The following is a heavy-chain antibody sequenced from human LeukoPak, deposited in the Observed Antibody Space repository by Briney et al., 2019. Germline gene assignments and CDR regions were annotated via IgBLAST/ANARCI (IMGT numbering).Heavy chain of an antibody. J-gene: IGHJ4*02. D-gene: IGHD3-22*01. Sequence: PGGSLRLSCAASGFSFSINAMTWVRQAPGKGLECVSAITGDGATTYYADSARGRFTISRDNSKNTLYLQMNSLRAEDTAIYYCAKAYGTNGYYQLPIDFWGQGTLVTVSS. CDR3: AKAYGTNGYYQLPIDF. V-gene: IGHV3-23*01. CDR2: ITGDGATT. CDR1: GFSFSINA.